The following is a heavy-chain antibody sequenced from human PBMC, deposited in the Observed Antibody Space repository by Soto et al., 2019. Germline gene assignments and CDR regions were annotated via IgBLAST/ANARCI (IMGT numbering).Heavy chain of an antibody. CDR3: ARGGDVNYNHGMDV. CDR1: GYTFTSYG. V-gene: IGHV1-18*01. Sequence: QVQLVQSGGEVKKPGASVKLSCTASGYTFTSYGISWVRQAPGQGLEWMGWISAYNGKTNYAQNVQGRVTMTTDPSTRTAYMDLRSLRSDDTAVYYCARGGDVNYNHGMDVWGQGTTVTVSS. J-gene: IGHJ6*02. CDR2: ISAYNGKT. D-gene: IGHD5-12*01.